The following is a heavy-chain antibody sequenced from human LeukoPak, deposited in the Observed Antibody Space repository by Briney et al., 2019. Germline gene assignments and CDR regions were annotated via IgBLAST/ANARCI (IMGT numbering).Heavy chain of an antibody. V-gene: IGHV6-1*01. CDR3: ARGVEYYYDSSGLDY. J-gene: IGHJ4*02. Sequence: SQTLSLTCAISGDSVSSNSAAWNWIRPSPSSGLEWLGRTYYRSKWYNDYAVSVKSRITINPDTSKNQFSLQLNSVTPEDTAVYYCARGVEYYYDSSGLDYWGQGTLVTVSS. CDR2: TYYRSKWYN. CDR1: GDSVSSNSAA. D-gene: IGHD3-22*01.